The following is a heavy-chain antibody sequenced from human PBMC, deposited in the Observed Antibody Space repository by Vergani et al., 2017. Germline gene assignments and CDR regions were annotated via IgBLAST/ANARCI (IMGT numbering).Heavy chain of an antibody. J-gene: IGHJ3*02. Sequence: QLQLQESGSGLVKPSQTLPLNCAASGGSISSSSYYWGWIRQPPGKGLEWIGSIYYSGSTYYNPSLTSRVTISVDTSKNQFSLKLSSVTAADTAVYYCARHGYXSSTSCYLGSFWDIWGQGTMVTVSS. D-gene: IGHD2-2*03. CDR1: GGSISSSSYY. CDR3: ARHGYXSSTSCYLGSFWDI. V-gene: IGHV4-39*01. CDR2: IYYSGST.